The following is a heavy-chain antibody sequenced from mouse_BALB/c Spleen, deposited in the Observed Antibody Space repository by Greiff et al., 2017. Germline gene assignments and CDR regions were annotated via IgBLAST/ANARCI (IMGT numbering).Heavy chain of an antibody. D-gene: IGHD1-1*02. CDR3: NADYGAMDY. J-gene: IGHJ4*01. CDR2: IDPENGDT. CDR1: GFNIKDYY. V-gene: IGHV14-4*02. Sequence: VQLKHSGAELVRSGASVKLSCTASGFNIKDYYMHWVKQRPEQGLEWIGWIDPENGDTEYAPKFQGKATMTADTSSNTAYLQLSSLTSEDTAVYYCNADYGAMDYWGQGTSVTVSS.